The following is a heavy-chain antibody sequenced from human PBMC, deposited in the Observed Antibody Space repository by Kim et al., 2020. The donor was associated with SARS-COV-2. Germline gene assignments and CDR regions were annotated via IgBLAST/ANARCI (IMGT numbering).Heavy chain of an antibody. J-gene: IGHJ4*02. CDR3: VREGYSSSRFWGFDS. D-gene: IGHD6-13*01. Sequence: ADSVKGRFDISRDNAKNTLYLQWNSLRAGEAAVYYCVREGYSSSRFWGFDSWGQGTLVTVSS. V-gene: IGHV3-74*01.